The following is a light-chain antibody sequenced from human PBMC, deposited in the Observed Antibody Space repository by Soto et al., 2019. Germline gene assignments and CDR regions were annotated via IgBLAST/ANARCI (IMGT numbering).Light chain of an antibody. CDR3: QQYCSSPWT. V-gene: IGKV3-20*01. Sequence: EIVLTQSPGTLSLSPGERATLSCRASQSVSSSYLAWYQQKPGQAPRLLIYGASSRATGIPDRFSGRGSGTDFTLTISRLEPEDFAVYYCQQYCSSPWTFGQGTKVEI. CDR2: GAS. CDR1: QSVSSSY. J-gene: IGKJ1*01.